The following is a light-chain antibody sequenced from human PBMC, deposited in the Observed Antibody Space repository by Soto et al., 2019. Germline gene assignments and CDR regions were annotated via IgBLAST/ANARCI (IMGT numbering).Light chain of an antibody. V-gene: IGLV2-11*01. CDR3: SSYTTSSALQV. CDR2: DVT. J-gene: IGLJ1*01. Sequence: QSALTQPRSVSGSPGQSVTISCTGTNSDVGTFYFVSWYQQYPDKGPKLIIYDVTERPSGVPDRFSGSKSGNTASLTISGLQADDEADYYCSSYTTSSALQVFGTGTKLTVL. CDR1: NSDVGTFYF.